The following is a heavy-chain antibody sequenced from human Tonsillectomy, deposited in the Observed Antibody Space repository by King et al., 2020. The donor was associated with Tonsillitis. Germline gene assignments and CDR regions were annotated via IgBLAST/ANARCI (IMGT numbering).Heavy chain of an antibody. Sequence: VTFKESGPVLVKPTETLTLTCTVSGFALSNARMGVRWIRQPPGKALEWLAHIFSNDEKSYSTSLKSRLTISKDTTKSQVVLTMTNMDPVDTATYFCARIRSQVTTSHYYCGMDVWGQGTTVTVSS. D-gene: IGHD1-1*01. CDR2: IFSNDEK. CDR1: GFALSNARMG. V-gene: IGHV2-26*01. CDR3: ARIRSQVTTSHYYCGMDV. J-gene: IGHJ6*02.